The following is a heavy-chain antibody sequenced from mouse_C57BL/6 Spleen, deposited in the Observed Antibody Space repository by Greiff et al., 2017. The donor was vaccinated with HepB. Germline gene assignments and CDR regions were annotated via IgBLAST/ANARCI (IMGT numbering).Heavy chain of an antibody. CDR1: GYTFTDYN. V-gene: IGHV1-22*01. J-gene: IGHJ4*01. Sequence: EVKLQQSGPELVKPGASVKMSCKASGYTFTDYNMHWVKQSHGKSLEWIGYINPNNGGTSYNQKFKGKATLTVNKSSSTAYMELRSLTSEDSAVYYCARSRYYGSRYAMDYWGQGTSVTVSS. CDR2: INPNNGGT. D-gene: IGHD1-1*01. CDR3: ARSRYYGSRYAMDY.